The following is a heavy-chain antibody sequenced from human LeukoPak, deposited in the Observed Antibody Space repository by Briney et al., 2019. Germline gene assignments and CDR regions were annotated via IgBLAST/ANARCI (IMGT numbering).Heavy chain of an antibody. D-gene: IGHD2/OR15-2a*01. V-gene: IGHV3-48*03. Sequence: GGSLRLSCVASGFTFSSYGMNWVRQAPGKGLEWVSYISSSGSIYYADSVKGRFTISRGNAKNTLYLQMNSLRAEDTAVYYCARAARADCTSPTCHSWLAPWGQGTQVTVSS. CDR2: ISSSGSI. CDR1: GFTFSSYG. CDR3: ARAARADCTSPTCHSWLAP. J-gene: IGHJ5*02.